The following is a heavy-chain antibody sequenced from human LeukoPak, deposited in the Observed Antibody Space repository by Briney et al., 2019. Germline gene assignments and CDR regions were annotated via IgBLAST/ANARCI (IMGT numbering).Heavy chain of an antibody. CDR2: ISSSSSYI. CDR3: ARDRCSSTSCYTNDY. D-gene: IGHD2-2*01. Sequence: GGSLRLSCAASGFTLRSYSMNWVRQAPGKGLEWVSSISSSSSYIYYADSVKGRFTISRDNAKNSLYLQMNSLRAKDTAVYYCARDRCSSTSCYTNDYWGQGTLVTVSS. CDR1: GFTLRSYS. V-gene: IGHV3-21*01. J-gene: IGHJ4*02.